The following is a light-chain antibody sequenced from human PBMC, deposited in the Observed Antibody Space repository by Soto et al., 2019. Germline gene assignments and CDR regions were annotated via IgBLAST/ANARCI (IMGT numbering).Light chain of an antibody. CDR2: EVY. V-gene: IGLV2-8*01. CDR1: SSDVGGYNY. CDR3: SAYAGSSTWV. Sequence: QSAPTRPPSASGSPGQSVTFSCTGTSSDVGGYNYVSWYQQYPGKAPKLMIYEVYKRHSGVPDRFSGSKSGNTASLTVSGLQPEDEADYYCSAYAGSSTWVFGGGTKVTVL. J-gene: IGLJ2*01.